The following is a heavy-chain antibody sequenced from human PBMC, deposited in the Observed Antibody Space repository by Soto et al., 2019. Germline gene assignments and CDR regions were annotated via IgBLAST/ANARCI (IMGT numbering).Heavy chain of an antibody. CDR3: ARWTTALDY. V-gene: IGHV3-7*03. Sequence: EVQLVESRGGLVQPGGSLRLSCAASGFSLSDYWMTWVRRAPGKRPEWVANIKQDGSATYYMDSVRGRFTISRDNANNSLFLQMNSLRAEDTALYYCARWTTALDYWGQGALVTVSS. D-gene: IGHD4-17*01. J-gene: IGHJ4*02. CDR2: IKQDGSAT. CDR1: GFSLSDYW.